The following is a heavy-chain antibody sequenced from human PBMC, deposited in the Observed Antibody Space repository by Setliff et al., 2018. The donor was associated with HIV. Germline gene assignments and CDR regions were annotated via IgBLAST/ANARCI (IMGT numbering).Heavy chain of an antibody. Sequence: SLTCAVYGGSFSGYYWSWIRQPPGKGLEWIGEINHSGSTNYNPSLKSRVTISVDTSKNQFSLKLSSVTAADTAVYYCAREGQIAARALDYWGQGTLVTVS. CDR1: GGSFSGYY. CDR2: INHSGST. J-gene: IGHJ4*02. V-gene: IGHV4-34*01. CDR3: AREGQIAARALDY. D-gene: IGHD6-6*01.